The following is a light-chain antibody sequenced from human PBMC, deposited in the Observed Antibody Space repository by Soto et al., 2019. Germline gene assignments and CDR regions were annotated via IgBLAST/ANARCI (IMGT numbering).Light chain of an antibody. CDR1: SSNIGSHT. CDR2: SNT. CDR3: AAWDDSLNGVV. V-gene: IGLV1-44*01. J-gene: IGLJ2*01. Sequence: QSVLTQSPSASGTPRQTIAISCSGGSSNIGSHTVNWYQQLPGTAPRLLIYSNTQRPSGVPDRFSGSKSGTSASLAISGLQSEYEGDYYCAAWDDSLNGVVFGGGTKLTVL.